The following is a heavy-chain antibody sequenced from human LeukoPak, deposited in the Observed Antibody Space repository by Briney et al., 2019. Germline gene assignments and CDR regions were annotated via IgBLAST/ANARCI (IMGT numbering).Heavy chain of an antibody. CDR1: GYTFTSYG. D-gene: IGHD2-15*01. J-gene: IGHJ4*02. CDR2: ISAYNGNT. Sequence: ASVKVSCKASGYTFTSYGISWVRQAPGQGLEWMGWISAYNGNTNYAQKLQGRVTMTTDTSTSTAYMELRSLRSEDTAVYYCARGRRSHSHIVVVVAATLWGYYFDYWGQGTLVTVSS. CDR3: ARGRRSHSHIVVVVAATLWGYYFDY. V-gene: IGHV1-18*01.